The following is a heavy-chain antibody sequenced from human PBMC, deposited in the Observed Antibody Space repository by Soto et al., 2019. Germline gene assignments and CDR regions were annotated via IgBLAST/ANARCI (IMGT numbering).Heavy chain of an antibody. CDR1: GGSISSSNYY. V-gene: IGHV4-39*01. CDR2: IYYSGST. CDR3: ASPTLGAFDI. Sequence: QMQLQESGPGLVKPSETLSLTCTVSGGSISSSNYYWGWIRQPPGKGLEWIGSIYYSGSTSYNSSLKSRVTISVDTSKNQFSLRLISVTAVDTAVYYCASPTLGAFDIWGQGTMVTVSS. J-gene: IGHJ3*02. D-gene: IGHD3-16*01.